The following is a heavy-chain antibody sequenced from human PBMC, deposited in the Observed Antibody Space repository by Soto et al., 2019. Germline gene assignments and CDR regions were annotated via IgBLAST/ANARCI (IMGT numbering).Heavy chain of an antibody. D-gene: IGHD3-10*01. CDR2: VYSAGNA. V-gene: IGHV3-66*01. Sequence: PGGSLRLSCAASGFTVSDNYMTWVRQAPGKGLEWVSGVYSAGNAYYADSVRGRFTISRDKNTLYLQMKTLRAEDTAIYYCARALLLDYDLDVWGQGTTVTVSS. CDR3: ARALLLDYDLDV. CDR1: GFTVSDNY. J-gene: IGHJ6*03.